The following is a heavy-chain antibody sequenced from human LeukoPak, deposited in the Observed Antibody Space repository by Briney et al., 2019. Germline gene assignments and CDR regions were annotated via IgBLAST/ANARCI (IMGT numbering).Heavy chain of an antibody. CDR1: GFLFRRYW. D-gene: IGHD1-14*01. V-gene: IGHV3-7*01. CDR2: IKEDGSEK. Sequence: GGSLRLSCAASGFLFRRYWMSWVRRAPGKGLEWVANIKEDGSEKYYVESMKGRFTISRDNVKNSLYLQINSLRAEDTAVYYCARDSFETVIDYWGQGTLVTVSS. J-gene: IGHJ4*02. CDR3: ARDSFETVIDY.